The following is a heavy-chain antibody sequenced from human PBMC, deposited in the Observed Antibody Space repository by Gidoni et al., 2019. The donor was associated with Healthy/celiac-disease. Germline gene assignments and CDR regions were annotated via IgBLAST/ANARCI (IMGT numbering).Heavy chain of an antibody. CDR2: ISSSSSYI. D-gene: IGHD6-13*01. J-gene: IGHJ4*02. V-gene: IGHV3-21*01. CDR1: GFTFRSYS. Sequence: EVQLVESGGGLVKPGGSLRLSCAASGFTFRSYSMNWVRQAPGKGLEWVSSISSSSSYIYYADSVKGRFTISRDNAKNSLYLKMNSRRAEDTAVYYCASTHLAAAGFDYWGQGTLVTVSS. CDR3: ASTHLAAAGFDY.